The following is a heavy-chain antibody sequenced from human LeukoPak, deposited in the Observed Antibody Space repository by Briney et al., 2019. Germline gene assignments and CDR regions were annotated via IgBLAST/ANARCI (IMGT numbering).Heavy chain of an antibody. Sequence: SQTLSLTCAISGDSVSSNSAAWNWIRQSPSRGLEWLGRTYYRSKWYNEYAVSVKSRITINPDTSKNQFSLKLSSVTAADTAVYYCARQVTFGYAYAYYFDYWGQGSLVTVSS. CDR2: TYYRSKWYN. CDR3: ARQVTFGYAYAYYFDY. J-gene: IGHJ4*02. V-gene: IGHV6-1*01. CDR1: GDSVSSNSAA. D-gene: IGHD5-18*01.